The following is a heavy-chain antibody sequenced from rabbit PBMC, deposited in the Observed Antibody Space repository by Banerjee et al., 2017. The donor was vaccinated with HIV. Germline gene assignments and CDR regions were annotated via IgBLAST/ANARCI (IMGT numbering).Heavy chain of an antibody. J-gene: IGHJ4*01. V-gene: IGHV1S40*01. CDR1: GFSFSSSYY. CDR3: ARAGSGAYATFTL. Sequence: QSLEESGGDLVKPGASLTLTCTASGFSFSSSYYMCWVRQAPGKGLEWIACIYAGSSGSTYYASWAKGRFTISKTSSTTVTLQMTSLTAADTATYFCARAGSGAYATFTLWGPGTLVTVS. D-gene: IGHD6-1*01. CDR2: IYAGSSGST.